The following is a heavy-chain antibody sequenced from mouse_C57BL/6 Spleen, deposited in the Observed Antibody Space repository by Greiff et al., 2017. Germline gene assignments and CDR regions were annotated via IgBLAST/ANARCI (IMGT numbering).Heavy chain of an antibody. V-gene: IGHV1-66*01. J-gene: IGHJ2*01. Sequence: QVQLQQSGPELVKPGASVKISCKASGYSFTSYYIHWVKQRPGQGLAWIGWIYPGSGNTKYNEKFKGKATLTADTSSSTAYMQLSSLTSEDSAVYYCAREGITTVYFDYWGQGTTRTVSS. CDR1: GYSFTSYY. CDR3: AREGITTVYFDY. D-gene: IGHD1-1*01. CDR2: IYPGSGNT.